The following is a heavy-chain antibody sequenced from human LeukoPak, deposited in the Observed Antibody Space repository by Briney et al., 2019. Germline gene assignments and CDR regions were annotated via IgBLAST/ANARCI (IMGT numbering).Heavy chain of an antibody. CDR1: GFTFSDFY. CDR3: AREGGDIVGVYDAFDI. D-gene: IGHD1-26*01. J-gene: IGHJ3*02. V-gene: IGHV3-11*04. CDR2: ISSSGNTI. Sequence: GGSLRLSCAASGFTFSDFYMHWIRQAPGKGLEWLAYISSSGNTIYYADSVKGRLTISRDNAKNSLYLQMNSLRAEDTAVYYCAREGGDIVGVYDAFDIWGQGTMVTVSS.